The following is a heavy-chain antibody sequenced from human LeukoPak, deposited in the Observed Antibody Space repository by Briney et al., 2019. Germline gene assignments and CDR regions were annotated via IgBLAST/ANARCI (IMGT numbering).Heavy chain of an antibody. CDR2: IPYDGTNK. V-gene: IGHV3-30*02. CDR3: AKDSSSWSSFDY. CDR1: GFTFSSYG. Sequence: GGSLRLSCAASGFTFSSYGMHWVRQAPGKGLEWVALIPYDGTNKYYADSVKGRFTISRDNSKNTLYLQMNSLRAEDTAVYYCAKDSSSWSSFDYWGQGTLVTVSS. J-gene: IGHJ4*02. D-gene: IGHD6-13*01.